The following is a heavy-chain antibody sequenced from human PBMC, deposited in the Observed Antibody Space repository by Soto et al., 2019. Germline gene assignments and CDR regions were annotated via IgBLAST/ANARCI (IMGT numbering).Heavy chain of an antibody. CDR1: GFSLNTDKVG. CDR3: GHRLYTSGWWFDP. CDR2: IYWDDDK. V-gene: IGHV2-5*02. D-gene: IGHD6-19*01. J-gene: IGHJ5*02. Sequence: QVTLKESGPALVKPTETLTLTCTFSGFSLNTDKVGVGWVRQPPGKALEWLALIYWDDDKRYSPYLKSRLTITKDTSKNEVVLTMTNLAPVDTATYFCGHRLYTSGWWFDPWGPGTLVTVSS.